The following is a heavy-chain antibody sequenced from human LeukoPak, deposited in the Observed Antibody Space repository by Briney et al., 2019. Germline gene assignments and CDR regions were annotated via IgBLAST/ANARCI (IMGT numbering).Heavy chain of an antibody. J-gene: IGHJ5*02. CDR3: AREFPGATTPYWFDP. V-gene: IGHV1-2*02. CDR2: INPNSGGT. CDR1: GYTFTSYD. D-gene: IGHD1-26*01. Sequence: ASVKVSCKASGYTFTSYDINWVRQAPGQGLEWMGWINPNSGGTNYAQKFQGRVTMTRDTSISTAYMELSRLRSDDTAVYYCAREFPGATTPYWFDPWGQGTLVTVSS.